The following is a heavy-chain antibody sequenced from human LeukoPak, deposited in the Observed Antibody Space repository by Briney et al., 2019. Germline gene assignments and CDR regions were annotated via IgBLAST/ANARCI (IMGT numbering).Heavy chain of an antibody. CDR1: GVTFGSYA. CDR2: ISSGADST. D-gene: IGHD3-22*01. CDR3: AKEYYDSSGYYRGFDY. Sequence: GSLRLSCAASGVTFGSYAVTWVRQAPGKGLEWVSSISSGADSTYYADSVKGRFTISRDNSKNTLYLQMNGLRADDTAVYYCAKEYYDSSGYYRGFDYWGQGALVTVSS. V-gene: IGHV3-23*01. J-gene: IGHJ4*02.